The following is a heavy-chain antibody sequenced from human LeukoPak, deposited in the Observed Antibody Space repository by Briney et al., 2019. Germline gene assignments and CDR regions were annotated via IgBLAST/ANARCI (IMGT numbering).Heavy chain of an antibody. D-gene: IGHD2-21*02. CDR3: ARDCSGDCSVDY. CDR2: IYYSGST. CDR1: GGSISSSSYY. J-gene: IGHJ4*02. Sequence: SETLSLTCTVSGGSISSSSYYWGWIRQPPGKGLEWIGSIYYSGSTYYNPSLKSRVTISVDTSKNQFSLKLSSVTAADTAVYYCARDCSGDCSVDYWGQGTLVTVSS. V-gene: IGHV4-39*02.